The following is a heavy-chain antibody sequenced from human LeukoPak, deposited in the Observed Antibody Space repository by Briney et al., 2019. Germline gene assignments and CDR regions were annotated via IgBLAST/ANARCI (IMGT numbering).Heavy chain of an antibody. CDR1: GYTFTSYG. V-gene: IGHV1-18*01. CDR2: ISAYNGNT. Sequence: EASVKVCCKASGYTFTSYGISWVRQAPGQGLEWMGWISAYNGNTNYAQKFQGRVTMTRDTSISTAYMELSRLRSDDTAVYYCARGVSDWLPPFDYWGQGTLVTVSS. D-gene: IGHD3-9*01. J-gene: IGHJ4*02. CDR3: ARGVSDWLPPFDY.